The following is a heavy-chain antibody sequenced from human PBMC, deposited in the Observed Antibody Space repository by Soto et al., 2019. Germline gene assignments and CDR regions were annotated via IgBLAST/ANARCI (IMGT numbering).Heavy chain of an antibody. CDR2: IIPIFGTA. CDR1: GGTFSSYA. V-gene: IGHV1-69*13. Sequence: GASVKVSCKASGGTFSSYAISWVRQAPGQGLEWMGGIIPIFGTANYAQKFQGRVTITADESTSTAYMELSSLRSEDTAVYYCARDDYSNYGGGVYYYYGMDVWGQRTTVTVSS. D-gene: IGHD4-4*01. J-gene: IGHJ6*02. CDR3: ARDDYSNYGGGVYYYYGMDV.